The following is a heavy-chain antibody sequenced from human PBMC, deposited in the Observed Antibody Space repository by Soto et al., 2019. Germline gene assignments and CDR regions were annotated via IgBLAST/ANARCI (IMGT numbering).Heavy chain of an antibody. D-gene: IGHD3-10*01. J-gene: IGHJ4*02. CDR1: GGTFSSQV. Sequence: QVQLVQSGAEVKKPGSSVKVSCKASGGTFSSQVITWVRQAPGQGLEWMGGIIPIFNRANYAQKFQGRVTITADESTSTSYMELSSLRSEDTAVYYCARVMAKRVDYWGQGTLVTVSS. V-gene: IGHV1-69*01. CDR2: IIPIFNRA. CDR3: ARVMAKRVDY.